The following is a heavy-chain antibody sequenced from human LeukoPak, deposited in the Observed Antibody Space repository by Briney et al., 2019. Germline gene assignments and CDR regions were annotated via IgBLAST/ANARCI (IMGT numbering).Heavy chain of an antibody. D-gene: IGHD2-8*01. CDR1: GGSISSYY. J-gene: IGHJ5*02. CDR2: IYYSGST. V-gene: IGHV4-59*04. CDR3: AGLIRPGWFDP. Sequence: KPSETLSLTCTVSGGSISSYYWSWIRQPPGKGLEWIEYIYYSGSTYYNPSLKSRVTISVDTSKNQFSLKLSSVTAADTAVYYCAGLIRPGWFDPWGQGTLVTVSS.